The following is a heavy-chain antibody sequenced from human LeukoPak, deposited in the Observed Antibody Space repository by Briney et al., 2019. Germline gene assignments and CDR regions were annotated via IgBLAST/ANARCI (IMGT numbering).Heavy chain of an antibody. CDR3: ARGDYGGDYFDY. Sequence: GGSLRLSCEVSGFTFSDHYMSWIRQAPGKRLEWVSHISSGSTYTNYADSVEGRFTISRDNAKNSLYLQMNSLRAEDTAVYYCARGDYGGDYFDYWGQGTLVTVSS. V-gene: IGHV3-11*05. CDR1: GFTFSDHY. J-gene: IGHJ4*02. CDR2: ISSGSTYT. D-gene: IGHD4-23*01.